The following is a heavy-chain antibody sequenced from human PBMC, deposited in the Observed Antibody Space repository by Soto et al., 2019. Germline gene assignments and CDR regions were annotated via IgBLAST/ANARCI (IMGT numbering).Heavy chain of an antibody. V-gene: IGHV3-48*02. J-gene: IGHJ2*01. CDR1: GFTFSTYG. Sequence: EVQLVESGGDLVQPGGSLRLSCAASGFTFSTYGMNWVRQAPGKGLEWVSYISSASSTIYYADSVKGRLTISRDNAKNSLYLQMNSLSDEDMAVYYCARDSASYSSSSGSYWYFDLWGRGTLVTDSS. CDR3: ARDSASYSSSSGSYWYFDL. CDR2: ISSASSTI. D-gene: IGHD6-6*01.